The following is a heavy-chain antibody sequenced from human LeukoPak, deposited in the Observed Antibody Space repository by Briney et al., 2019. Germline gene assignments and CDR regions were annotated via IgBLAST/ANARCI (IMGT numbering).Heavy chain of an antibody. CDR3: ARDLGWGSYRNH. Sequence: PGGSLGLSCAASGFTFSNYWMHWVRQVPGKGLVGVSRINSDGTTTHYADSVKGRFTISRDNAKNTVYLQMNSLRPEDSAVYYCARDLGWGSYRNHWGRGTLVTVPS. D-gene: IGHD3-16*02. V-gene: IGHV3-74*01. J-gene: IGHJ5*02. CDR1: GFTFSNYW. CDR2: INSDGTTT.